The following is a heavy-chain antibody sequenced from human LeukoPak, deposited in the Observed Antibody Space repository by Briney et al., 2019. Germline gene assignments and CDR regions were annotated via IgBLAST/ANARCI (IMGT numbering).Heavy chain of an antibody. J-gene: IGHJ4*02. Sequence: GGSLRLSCAASGFTFSSYAISWVRQAPGKGLEWVSGISGSGDTTYYADSVKGRFTISRDNTKNTLYLQMNSLRAEDTAVYYCAKEDKYGTYRYNLFDYWGQGTLVTVSS. CDR3: AKEDKYGTYRYNLFDY. V-gene: IGHV3-23*01. CDR2: ISGSGDTT. CDR1: GFTFSSYA. D-gene: IGHD3-16*02.